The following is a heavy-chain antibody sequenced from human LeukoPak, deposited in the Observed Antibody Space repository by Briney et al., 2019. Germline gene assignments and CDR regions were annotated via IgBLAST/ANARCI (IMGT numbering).Heavy chain of an antibody. CDR3: AREGQYYYGSGSPMYNWFDP. CDR2: MNPNSGNT. J-gene: IGHJ5*02. CDR1: GYTFATYD. V-gene: IGHV1-8*01. Sequence: ASVKVSCKASGYTFATYDINWVRQATGQGLEWMGWMNPNSGNTGYAQKFQGRVTMTRNTSINTAYMELSSLRSEDTAVYYCAREGQYYYGSGSPMYNWFDPWGQGTLVTVSS. D-gene: IGHD3-10*01.